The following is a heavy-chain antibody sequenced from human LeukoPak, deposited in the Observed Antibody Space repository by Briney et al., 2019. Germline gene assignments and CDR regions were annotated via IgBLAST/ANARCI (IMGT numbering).Heavy chain of an antibody. CDR3: ARDLHCSGGSCYSGLHY. D-gene: IGHD2-15*01. Sequence: GRSLRLSCAASGSTFDDYAMHWVRQAPGKGLEWVSGISWNSGTIGYADSVKGRFTISRDNSKNTLYLQMNSLRPEDTAVYYCARDLHCSGGSCYSGLHYWGQGTLVTVSS. CDR2: ISWNSGTI. V-gene: IGHV3-9*01. CDR1: GSTFDDYA. J-gene: IGHJ4*02.